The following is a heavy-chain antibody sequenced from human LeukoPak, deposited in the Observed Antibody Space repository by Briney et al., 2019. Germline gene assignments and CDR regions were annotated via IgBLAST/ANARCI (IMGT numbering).Heavy chain of an antibody. CDR2: ISAYNGNT. CDR3: AKGYSSGWWENYFDY. Sequence: GASVKVSCKASGYTFTSYGISWVRQAPGQGLEWMGWISAYNGNTNYAQKLQGRVTMTTDTSTSTAYMELRSLRSDDTAVYYCAKGYSSGWWENYFDYWGQGTLVTVSS. CDR1: GYTFTSYG. J-gene: IGHJ4*02. V-gene: IGHV1-18*01. D-gene: IGHD6-19*01.